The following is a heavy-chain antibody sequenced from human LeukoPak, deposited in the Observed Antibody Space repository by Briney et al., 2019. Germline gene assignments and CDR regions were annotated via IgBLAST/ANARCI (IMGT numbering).Heavy chain of an antibody. Sequence: PGGSLRLSCAASGFTFSDYYMFWIRQAPGKGLEWVSYISNSGSIIYYADSVKGRFTVSRDNAKDSLYLQMNGLRAEDTAVYYCARAVSADTAMVYFDYWGQGTLVTVSS. V-gene: IGHV3-11*01. D-gene: IGHD5-18*01. CDR3: ARAVSADTAMVYFDY. J-gene: IGHJ4*02. CDR1: GFTFSDYY. CDR2: ISNSGSII.